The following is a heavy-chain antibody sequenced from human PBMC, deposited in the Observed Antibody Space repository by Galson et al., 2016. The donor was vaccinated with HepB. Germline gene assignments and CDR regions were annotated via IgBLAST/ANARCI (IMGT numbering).Heavy chain of an antibody. CDR2: IYYTGDT. J-gene: IGHJ4*02. CDR3: ARDPRFRSALGSDF. D-gene: IGHD3-10*01. Sequence: ETLSLTCTVSGDSLYSYYWSWIRQPPGKGLEWIGYIYYTGDTDYNPSLKSRVTISIDPSKHQFSLTLNTVTAADTAVYYCARDPRFRSALGSDFWGQGIPVTVSS. CDR1: GDSLYSYY. V-gene: IGHV4-59*01.